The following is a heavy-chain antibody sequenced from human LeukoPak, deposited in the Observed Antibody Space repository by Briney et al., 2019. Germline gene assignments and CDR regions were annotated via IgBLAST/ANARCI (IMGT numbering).Heavy chain of an antibody. D-gene: IGHD2/OR15-2a*01. CDR2: INHSGST. CDR1: GGSFSGYY. Sequence: SETLSLTCAVYGGSFSGYYWSWIRQPPGKGLEWIGEINHSGSTNYNPSLKSRVTISVDTSKNQFPLKLSSVTAADTAVYYCARATSYYGMDVWGKGTTVTVSS. J-gene: IGHJ6*04. V-gene: IGHV4-34*01. CDR3: ARATSYYGMDV.